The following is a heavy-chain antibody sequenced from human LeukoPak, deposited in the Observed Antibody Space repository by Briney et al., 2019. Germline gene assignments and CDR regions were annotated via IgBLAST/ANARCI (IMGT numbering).Heavy chain of an antibody. CDR2: FHYSGST. D-gene: IGHD3-10*01. CDR3: ARVNSTIRGVIDS. Sequence: PSETLSLTCTVSGGSISSYYWSWIRQPPGKGLEWIGYFHYSGSTNYNPSLKSRVTMSLDTSKNQFSLKLNSVTAADTAVYFCARVNSTIRGVIDSWGQGTLVTVSS. CDR1: GGSISSYY. V-gene: IGHV4-59*01. J-gene: IGHJ4*02.